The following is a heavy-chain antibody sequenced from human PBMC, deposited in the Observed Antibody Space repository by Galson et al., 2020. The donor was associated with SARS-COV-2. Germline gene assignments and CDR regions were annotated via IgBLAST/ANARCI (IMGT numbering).Heavy chain of an antibody. CDR1: GYSFTSYW. CDR2: IYPGDSDT. CDR3: ARVYDIVVVPAAKGYNWCDP. D-gene: IGHD2-2*01. J-gene: IGHJ5*02. Sequence: GEYLKIYCKGSGYSFTSYWIGWVRQMPGKGLEWMGSIYPGDSDTRYSPSFQGQVNISADKSIRTAYLQWSSLKASDTAMYYCARVYDIVVVPAAKGYNWCDPWGQGTLVTVSS. V-gene: IGHV5-51*01.